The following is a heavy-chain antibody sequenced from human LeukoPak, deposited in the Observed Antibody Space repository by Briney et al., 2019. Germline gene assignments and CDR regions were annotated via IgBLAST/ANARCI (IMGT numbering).Heavy chain of an antibody. CDR1: GGTFSSYA. Sequence: VASVKVSCKASGGTFSSYAISWVRQAPGQGLEWMGGIIPIFGTANYAQKFQGRVTITTDESTSTAYMELSSLRSEDTAVYYCARSSGCSSTSCYQPAVYSIRLTDNYFDYWGQGTLVTVSS. V-gene: IGHV1-69*05. D-gene: IGHD2-2*01. CDR2: IIPIFGTA. CDR3: ARSSGCSSTSCYQPAVYSIRLTDNYFDY. J-gene: IGHJ4*02.